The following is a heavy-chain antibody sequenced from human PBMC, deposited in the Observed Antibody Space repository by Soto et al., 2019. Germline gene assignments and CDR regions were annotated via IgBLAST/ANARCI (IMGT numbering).Heavy chain of an antibody. CDR1: GYTFTHYY. D-gene: IGHD6-13*01. CDR3: ARDLAAGDH. V-gene: IGHV1-46*01. J-gene: IGHJ4*02. CDR2: INPASGST. Sequence: QVQLVQSGAEVKKPGASVKLSCRTSGYTFTHYYIHWVRQAPGQGLGWLAIINPASGSTNYAQDFQGRVTLTMATSTTTVYMELSGLRAEDTAIFYCARDLAAGDHWGQGTLVTVSS.